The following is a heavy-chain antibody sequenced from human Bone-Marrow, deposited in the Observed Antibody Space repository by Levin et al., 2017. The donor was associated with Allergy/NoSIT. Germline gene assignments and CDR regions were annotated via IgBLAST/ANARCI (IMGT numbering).Heavy chain of an antibody. J-gene: IGHJ4*01. V-gene: IGHV3-23*01. CDR1: GFTFSISA. D-gene: IGHD4-11*01. CDR2: ISGNGGST. CDR3: AKADYTYTYPIEYFDS. Sequence: GESLKISCAASGFTFSISAMGWVRQAPGKGLEFISGISGNGGSTFYGDSVKGRFTISRDNSKNSLYLEMNSLRAEDSALYFCAKADYTYTYPIEYFDSWGHGTLVTVSS.